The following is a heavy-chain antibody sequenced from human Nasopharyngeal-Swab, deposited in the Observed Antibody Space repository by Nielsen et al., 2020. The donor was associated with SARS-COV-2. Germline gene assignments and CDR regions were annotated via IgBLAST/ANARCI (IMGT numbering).Heavy chain of an antibody. CDR2: ISWNSGSI. V-gene: IGHV3-9*01. CDR3: ARAGASSSGRYYMDV. D-gene: IGHD3-10*01. CDR1: GFTFDDYA. Sequence: GGSLRLSCAASGFTFDDYAMHWVRQAPGKGLEWVSGISWNSGSIGYADSVKGRFTISRDNAKNSLYLQMNSLRAEDTAVYFCARAGASSSGRYYMDVWGKGTSVTVSS. J-gene: IGHJ6*03.